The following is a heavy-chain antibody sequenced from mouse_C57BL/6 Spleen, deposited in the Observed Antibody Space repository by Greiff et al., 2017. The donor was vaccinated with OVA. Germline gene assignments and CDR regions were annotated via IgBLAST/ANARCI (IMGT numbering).Heavy chain of an antibody. CDR1: GYSFTDYN. V-gene: IGHV1-39*01. CDR2: INPNYGTT. Sequence: VQLQQSGPELVKPGASVKISCKASGYSFTDYNMNWVKQSHGKSLEWIGVINPNYGTTSSNQKFKGKATLTVDKSSSPAYMQLNGLTSEDSAVDYCARETTGAMDYWGQGTSVTVSS. D-gene: IGHD1-1*01. CDR3: ARETTGAMDY. J-gene: IGHJ4*01.